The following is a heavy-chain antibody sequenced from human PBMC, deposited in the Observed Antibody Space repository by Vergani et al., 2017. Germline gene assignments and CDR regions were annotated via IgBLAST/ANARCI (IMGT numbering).Heavy chain of an antibody. CDR1: GGSISSGDYY. J-gene: IGHJ6*04. Sequence: QVQLQESGPGLVKPSQTLSLTCTVSGGSISSGDYYWSWIRQPPGKGLEWIGYISYSGSTYYNPSLKSRVTISVDTSKNQFSLKLSSVTAADTAVYYCARDRPVRCQLLPTMDVWGKGTTVTVSS. V-gene: IGHV4-31*03. CDR3: ARDRPVRCQLLPTMDV. D-gene: IGHD2-2*01. CDR2: ISYSGST.